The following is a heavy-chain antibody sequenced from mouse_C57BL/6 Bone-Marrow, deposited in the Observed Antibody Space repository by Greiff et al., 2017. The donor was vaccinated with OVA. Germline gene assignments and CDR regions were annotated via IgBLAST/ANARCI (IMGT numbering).Heavy chain of an antibody. CDR2: ISSGGDYI. CDR3: TRLLDAMDY. V-gene: IGHV5-9-1*02. Sequence: EVQVVESGEGLVKPGGSLKLSCAASGFTFSSYAMSWVRQTPEKRLAWVASISSGGDYIYYADTVKGRFTISRDNARNTLYLQMSSLKSEDTAMYYCTRLLDAMDYWGQGTSVTVSS. J-gene: IGHJ4*01. CDR1: GFTFSSYA. D-gene: IGHD2-1*01.